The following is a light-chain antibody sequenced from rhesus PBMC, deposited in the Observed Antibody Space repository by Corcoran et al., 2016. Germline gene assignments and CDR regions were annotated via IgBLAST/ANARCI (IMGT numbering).Light chain of an antibody. CDR3: QHGYGILFT. J-gene: IGKJ3*01. V-gene: IGKV1-25*01. Sequence: DIQMTQSPSSLSASVGDRVTITCRASQGISNNLAWYQQKPGKVPKLLIYKASTLQSGIPSRFSGSGSSTDFTPTISSLQPEDFATFCCQHGYGILFTFGPGTKLDIK. CDR1: QGISNN. CDR2: KAS.